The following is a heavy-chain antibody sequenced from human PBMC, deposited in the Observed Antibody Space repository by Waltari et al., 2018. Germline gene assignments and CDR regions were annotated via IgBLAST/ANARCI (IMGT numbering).Heavy chain of an antibody. V-gene: IGHV3-30*02. CDR2: IRYDGSNK. J-gene: IGHJ6*03. Sequence: QVQLVESGGGVVQPGGSLRLSCAASGFTFSSYGMHWVRQAPGKGLEWVAFIRYDGSNKYYADSVKGRFTISRDNSKNTLYLQMTSLRAEDTAVYYCAKDENPNYYYYYMDVWGKGTTVTVSS. CDR1: GFTFSSYG. CDR3: AKDENPNYYYYYMDV.